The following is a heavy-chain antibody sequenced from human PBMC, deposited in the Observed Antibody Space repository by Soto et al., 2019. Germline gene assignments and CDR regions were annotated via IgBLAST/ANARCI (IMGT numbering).Heavy chain of an antibody. D-gene: IGHD1-26*01. J-gene: IGHJ4*02. CDR3: AKDGNSGSYYLFDY. CDR2: ISWDGGST. CDR1: GFTFDDYT. Sequence: EVQLVESGGVVVQPGGSLRLSCAASGFTFDDYTMHWVRQAPGKGLEWVSLISWDGGSTYYADSVKGRFTISRDNSKNSLYLQINSLRTEDTALYYCAKDGNSGSYYLFDYWGQGTLVTVSS. V-gene: IGHV3-43*01.